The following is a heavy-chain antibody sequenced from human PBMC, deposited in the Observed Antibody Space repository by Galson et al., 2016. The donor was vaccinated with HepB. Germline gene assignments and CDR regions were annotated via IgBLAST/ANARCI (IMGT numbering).Heavy chain of an antibody. D-gene: IGHD2/OR15-2a*01. CDR1: GVSITSGSYY. V-gene: IGHV4-39*02. CDR2: MYTLGLS. Sequence: ETLSLTCTVSGVSITSGSYYWAWVRQPPGKGLVWIGSMYTLGLSFYHSSPESRVTISLATSKNQFSLKLRSVTAADTAVYYCGREEGKAVLGTYFDYWGQGTLVTVSS. CDR3: GREEGKAVLGTYFDY. J-gene: IGHJ4*02.